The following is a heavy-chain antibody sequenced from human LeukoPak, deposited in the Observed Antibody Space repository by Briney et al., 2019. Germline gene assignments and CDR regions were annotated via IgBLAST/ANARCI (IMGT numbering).Heavy chain of an antibody. CDR3: ARGGALEYCTGTSCYTEWFDP. J-gene: IGHJ5*02. Sequence: SETLSLTCTVSGGSIRSYYWSWIRQPPGKGLEWIGYIYHSGITYYNPSLKSRVTISVDRSKNQLSLRLSSVTAADTAVYYCARGGALEYCTGTSCYTEWFDPWGQGTLVLVSS. V-gene: IGHV4-59*12. D-gene: IGHD2-2*02. CDR2: IYHSGIT. CDR1: GGSIRSYY.